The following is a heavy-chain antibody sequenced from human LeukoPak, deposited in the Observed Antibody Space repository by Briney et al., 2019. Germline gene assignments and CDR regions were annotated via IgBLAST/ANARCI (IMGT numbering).Heavy chain of an antibody. CDR2: ISGSGGST. CDR3: AKEISRATVVTPDY. D-gene: IGHD4-17*01. Sequence: GGSLRLSCAASGFTFSSYAMSWVRQAPGKGLEWLSAISGSGGSTYYADSVKGRFTISRDNSKNTLYLQMNSLRAEDTAVYYCAKEISRATVVTPDYWGQGTLVTVSS. V-gene: IGHV3-23*01. J-gene: IGHJ4*02. CDR1: GFTFSSYA.